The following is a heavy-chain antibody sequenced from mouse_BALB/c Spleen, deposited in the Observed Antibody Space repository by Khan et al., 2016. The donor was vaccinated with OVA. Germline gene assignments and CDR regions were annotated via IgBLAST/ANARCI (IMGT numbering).Heavy chain of an antibody. Sequence: VQLKGSGAELVKPGASVKLSCTASGFNIKDTYMHWVKQRPEQGLEWIGRIDPANGNTKYDPKFQGKATITADTSSNTAYLQLSSLTSEDTAVYYCATYYYGSSRYFDYWGQGTTLTVSS. J-gene: IGHJ2*01. CDR1: GFNIKDTY. CDR3: ATYYYGSSRYFDY. CDR2: IDPANGNT. V-gene: IGHV14-3*02. D-gene: IGHD1-1*01.